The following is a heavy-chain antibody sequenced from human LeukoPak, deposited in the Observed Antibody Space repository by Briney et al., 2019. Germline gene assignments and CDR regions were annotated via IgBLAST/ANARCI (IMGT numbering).Heavy chain of an antibody. CDR2: IYSGGST. CDR3: ARELHSSGYPYFDY. J-gene: IGHJ4*02. V-gene: IGHV3-66*01. D-gene: IGHD3-22*01. CDR1: GGSISSESYY. Sequence: ETLSLTCTVSGGSISSESYYWGWVRQAPGKGLEWVSVIYSGGSTYYADSVKGRFTISRDNSKNTLYLQMNSLRAEDTAVYYCARELHSSGYPYFDYWGQGTLVTVSS.